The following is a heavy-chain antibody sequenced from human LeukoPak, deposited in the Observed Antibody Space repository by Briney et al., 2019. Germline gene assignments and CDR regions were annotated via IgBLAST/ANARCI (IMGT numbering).Heavy chain of an antibody. D-gene: IGHD4-11*01. CDR2: MNPNSGNT. CDR3: ARAIYSNYYYYYMDV. Sequence: ASVKVSCKASGYTFTSYDINWVRQATGQGLEWMGWMNPNSGNTGYAQKFQGRVTMTRNTSISTAYMELSSLRSEDTAVYYCARAIYSNYYYYYMDVWGKGTTVTVSS. J-gene: IGHJ6*03. CDR1: GYTFTSYD. V-gene: IGHV1-8*01.